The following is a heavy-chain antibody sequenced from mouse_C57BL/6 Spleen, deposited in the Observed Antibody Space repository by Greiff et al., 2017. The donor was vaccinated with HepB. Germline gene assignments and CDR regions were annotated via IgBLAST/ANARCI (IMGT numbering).Heavy chain of an antibody. Sequence: VQLLQSGPELVKPGASVKISCKASGYAFSSSWMNWVKQRPGKGLEWIGRIYPGDGDTNYNGKFKGKATLTADKSSSTAYMQLSSLTSEDSAVYFCARSEDSSGYGFAYWGQGTLVTVSA. CDR2: IYPGDGDT. J-gene: IGHJ3*01. CDR1: GYAFSSSW. D-gene: IGHD3-2*02. V-gene: IGHV1-82*01. CDR3: ARSEDSSGYGFAY.